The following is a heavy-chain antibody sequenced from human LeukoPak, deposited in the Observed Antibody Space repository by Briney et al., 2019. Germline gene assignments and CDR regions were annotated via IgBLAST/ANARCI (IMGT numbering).Heavy chain of an antibody. D-gene: IGHD2-2*02. J-gene: IGHJ3*02. Sequence: ASVKVSCKASGYTFTGYYMHWVRQAPGQGLEWMGWINPNSGGTNYAQKFQGRVTMTRDTSTSTVYMELSSLRSEDTAVYYCARERDCSSTSCYTDDAFDIWGQGTMVTVSS. V-gene: IGHV1-2*02. CDR3: ARERDCSSTSCYTDDAFDI. CDR1: GYTFTGYY. CDR2: INPNSGGT.